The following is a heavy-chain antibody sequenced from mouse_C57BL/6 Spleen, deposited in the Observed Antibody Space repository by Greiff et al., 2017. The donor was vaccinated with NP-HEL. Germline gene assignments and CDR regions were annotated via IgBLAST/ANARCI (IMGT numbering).Heavy chain of an antibody. D-gene: IGHD6-5*01. J-gene: IGHJ1*03. V-gene: IGHV5-17*01. CDR1: GFTFSDYG. CDR3: ARRLYFDV. Sequence: EVMLVESGGGLVKPGGSLKLSCAASGFTFSDYGMHWVRQAPEKGLEWVAYISSGSSTIYYADTVTGRFTISRDNAKNTLFLQMTSLRSEDTAMYYCARRLYFDVWGTGTTVTVSS. CDR2: ISSGSSTI.